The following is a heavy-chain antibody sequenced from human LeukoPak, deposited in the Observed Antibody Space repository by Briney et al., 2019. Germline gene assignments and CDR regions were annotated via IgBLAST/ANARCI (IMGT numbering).Heavy chain of an antibody. CDR1: GDSISSSNYY. V-gene: IGHV4-39*07. Sequence: SETLSLTCTVSGDSISSSNYYWIWIRQPPGKGLEWIGTFLYSGGTYYNPSLKSRVTISVDTSKNQFSLKLSSVTAADTAVYYCAREGVGATFDYWGQGTLVTVSS. CDR3: AREGVGATFDY. D-gene: IGHD1-26*01. J-gene: IGHJ4*02. CDR2: FLYSGGT.